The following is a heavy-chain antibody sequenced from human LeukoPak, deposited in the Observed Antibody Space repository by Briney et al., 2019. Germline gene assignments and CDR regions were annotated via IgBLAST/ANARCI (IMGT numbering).Heavy chain of an antibody. CDR1: GYTFTSYD. J-gene: IGHJ3*02. Sequence: GASVKVSCKASGYTFTSYDINCVRQATGQGLEWMGWMNPNSGNTGYAQKFQGRVTITRNTSISTAYMELSSLRSEDTAVYYCARSYYDFWSGYYAFDIWGQGTMVTVSS. D-gene: IGHD3-3*01. CDR3: ARSYYDFWSGYYAFDI. V-gene: IGHV1-8*03. CDR2: MNPNSGNT.